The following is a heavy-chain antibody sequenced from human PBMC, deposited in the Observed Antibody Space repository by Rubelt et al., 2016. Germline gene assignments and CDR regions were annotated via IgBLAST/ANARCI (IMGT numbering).Heavy chain of an antibody. CDR3: ARLGPGSTSHAFDI. D-gene: IGHD3-10*01. CDR2: INHSGST. V-gene: IGHV4-34*02. J-gene: IGHJ3*02. CDR1: GGSFSGFY. Sequence: QVQLQERGAGLLKPSETLSLTCAVYGGSFSGFYWGWIRQPPGKGLEWIGEINHSGSTDYNPSLKSRVTISVDTSKNQFSLKLTSVTAAETAVYFCARLGPGSTSHAFDIWGQGTMVTVSS.